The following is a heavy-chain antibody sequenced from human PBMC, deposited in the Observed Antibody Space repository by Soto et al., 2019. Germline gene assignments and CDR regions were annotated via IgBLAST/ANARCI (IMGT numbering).Heavy chain of an antibody. V-gene: IGHV1-2*02. Sequence: ASVKVSCKASGYSFINYYMPWVRQAPGQGFDCRGRLSPKSGGTNYAQKFQGRVILTWDTSLNTAYMELRSLMSEDTAVYYCARPPGYISDWYYFDLWGQGTQVTVSS. J-gene: IGHJ4*02. CDR1: GYSFINYY. D-gene: IGHD3-9*01. CDR2: LSPKSGGT. CDR3: ARPPGYISDWYYFDL.